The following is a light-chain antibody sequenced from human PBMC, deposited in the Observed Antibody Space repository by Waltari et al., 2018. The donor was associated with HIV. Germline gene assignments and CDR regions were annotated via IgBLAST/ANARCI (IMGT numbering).Light chain of an antibody. CDR1: SSNIGTYT. Sequence: QSVLTQPPSASGTPGQRVTISCSGSSSNIGTYTVNWYRQPPGTAPKLLIYSNNQRPSGVPDRFSGSKSGTSASLAISGLQSEDEADYYCAAWDGSLNGVLFGGGTKLTVL. CDR2: SNN. CDR3: AAWDGSLNGVL. V-gene: IGLV1-44*01. J-gene: IGLJ2*01.